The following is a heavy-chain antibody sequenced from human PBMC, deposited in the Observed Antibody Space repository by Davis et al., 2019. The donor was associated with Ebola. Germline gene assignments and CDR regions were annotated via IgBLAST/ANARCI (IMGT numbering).Heavy chain of an antibody. CDR2: IIPIFGTA. Sequence: SVKVSCKASGGTFSSYAISWVRQAPGQGLEWMGGIIPIFGTANYAQKFQGRVTITADESTGTAYMELSSLRSEDTAVYYCARERGYSYGPDYWGQGTLVTVSS. CDR3: ARERGYSYGPDY. CDR1: GGTFSSYA. D-gene: IGHD5-18*01. J-gene: IGHJ4*02. V-gene: IGHV1-69*13.